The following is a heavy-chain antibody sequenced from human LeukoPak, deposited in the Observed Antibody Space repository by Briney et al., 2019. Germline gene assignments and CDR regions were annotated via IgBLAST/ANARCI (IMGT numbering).Heavy chain of an antibody. J-gene: IGHJ1*01. CDR2: IYPGDSDT. CDR1: GYSFTSYW. D-gene: IGHD1-1*01. V-gene: IGHV5-51*01. Sequence: GESPKISCKGSGYSFTSYWIGWVRQMPGKGLEWMGIIYPGDSDTRYSPSFQGQVTISADKSISTAYLQWSSLKASDTAMYYCARLQNPQGGYPEYFQHWGQGTLVTVSS. CDR3: ARLQNPQGGYPEYFQH.